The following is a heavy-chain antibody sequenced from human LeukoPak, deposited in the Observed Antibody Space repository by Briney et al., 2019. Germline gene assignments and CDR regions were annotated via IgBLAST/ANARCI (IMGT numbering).Heavy chain of an antibody. J-gene: IGHJ6*02. D-gene: IGHD3-22*01. V-gene: IGHV3-30-3*01. CDR3: ARVGGQKTYYYDSSGNPSGYGMDV. CDR1: GFTFSSYA. Sequence: GRSLRLSCAASGFTFSSYAMHWVRQAPGKGLEGVAVISYDGINKYYADSVKGRFTISRDNSKNTLYLQMNSLRAEDTAVCYCARVGGQKTYYYDSSGNPSGYGMDVWGQGTTVTVSS. CDR2: ISYDGINK.